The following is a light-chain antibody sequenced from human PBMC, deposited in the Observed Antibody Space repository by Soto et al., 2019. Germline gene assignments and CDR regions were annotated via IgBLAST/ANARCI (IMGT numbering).Light chain of an antibody. CDR1: SSAVGGYNY. CDR3: SSYAGSNKSV. Sequence: VLAQPPSASGSPGQSVTISCTGTSSAVGGYNYVSWYQQHPGKAPKLMIYEVSKRPSGVPDRFSGSKSGNTASLTVSGLQPEDEADYYCSSYAGSNKSVFGTGTKVTVL. V-gene: IGLV2-8*01. CDR2: EVS. J-gene: IGLJ1*01.